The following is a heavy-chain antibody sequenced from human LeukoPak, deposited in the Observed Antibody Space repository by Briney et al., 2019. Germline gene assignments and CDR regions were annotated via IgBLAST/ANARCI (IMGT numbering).Heavy chain of an antibody. CDR3: ARDRRDYGQWLGLDY. V-gene: IGHV1-46*01. D-gene: IGHD6-19*01. CDR1: GYTFTSYY. J-gene: IGHJ4*02. Sequence: ASVKVSCKASGYTFTSYYMHWVRQAPGQGREWMGIINPSGGSTSYAQKFQGRVTMTRDMSTSTVYMELSSLRSEDTAVYYCARDRRDYGQWLGLDYWGQGTLVTVSS. CDR2: INPSGGST.